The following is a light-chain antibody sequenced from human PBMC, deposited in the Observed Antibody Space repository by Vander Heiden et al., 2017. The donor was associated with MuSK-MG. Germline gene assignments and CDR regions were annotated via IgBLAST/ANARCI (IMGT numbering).Light chain of an antibody. V-gene: IGKV2-28*01. CDR2: LSS. CDR3: RQALQTRYT. CDR1: QSLMHSNGYNH. Sequence: DSVMTQSAVSLPVTPGEPASISCRSSQSLMHSNGYNHLASYRQKPGQSPQLLIYLSSNRASRVPDTLTHRGSGTDFTLEIISVDVEDIGVYFCRQALQTRYTFGQGTKLEI. J-gene: IGKJ2*01.